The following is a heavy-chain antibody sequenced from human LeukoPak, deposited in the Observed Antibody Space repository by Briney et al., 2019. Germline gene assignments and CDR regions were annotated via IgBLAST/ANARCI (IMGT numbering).Heavy chain of an antibody. Sequence: GGSLRLSCAASGFSFKTYGMHWVRQAPGKGLEWVALISFDGRSEYYTDSVKGRFTISRDNAKNSLYLQMNSLRAEDTAVYYCARELAFSTTQNYWGQGTLVTVSS. D-gene: IGHD1-1*01. CDR3: ARELAFSTTQNY. CDR1: GFSFKTYG. CDR2: ISFDGRSE. J-gene: IGHJ4*02. V-gene: IGHV3-30*03.